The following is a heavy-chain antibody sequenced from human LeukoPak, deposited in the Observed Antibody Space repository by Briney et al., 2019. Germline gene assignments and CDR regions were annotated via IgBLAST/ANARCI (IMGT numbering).Heavy chain of an antibody. CDR3: ARGAVVPAAHYYYYYYMDV. CDR2: TYTSGST. Sequence: TSESLSLTCTVSGGSIGSYSWSWIRQLAGKGLDSFGRTYTSGSTNYNPSLKSRVTMSVDTSKNQFSLKLSSVTAADTAVYYCARGAVVPAAHYYYYYYMDVWGKGTTVTVSS. CDR1: GGSIGSYS. J-gene: IGHJ6*03. D-gene: IGHD2-2*01. V-gene: IGHV4-4*07.